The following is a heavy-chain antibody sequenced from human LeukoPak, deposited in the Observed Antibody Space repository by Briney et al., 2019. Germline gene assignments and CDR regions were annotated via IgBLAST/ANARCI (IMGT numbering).Heavy chain of an antibody. V-gene: IGHV4-61*01. Sequence: SETLSLTCSVSGGSVSSGSYYWSWLRQPPGKGLEWIGHISYSGSTKYNPSLKSRVTISVDTSKNQFSLKLRSVTAADTAVYYCATAPRGGDTDWFDPRGQGTLVTVSS. CDR1: GGSVSSGSYY. CDR2: ISYSGST. J-gene: IGHJ5*02. D-gene: IGHD2-21*01. CDR3: ATAPRGGDTDWFDP.